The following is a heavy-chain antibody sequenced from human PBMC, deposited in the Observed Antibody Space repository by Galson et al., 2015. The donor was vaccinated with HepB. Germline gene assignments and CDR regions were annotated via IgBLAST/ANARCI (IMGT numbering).Heavy chain of an antibody. D-gene: IGHD6-19*01. CDR3: ARVETYITGWPFR. CDR2: INHDGTST. V-gene: IGHV3-74*01. Sequence: SLRLSCAASGFTFSDYWIHWVRQAPGKGLVWVSRINHDGTSTVYADSVKGRFTISRDNAKNTLYLQMNSLRAEDTAVYYCARVETYITGWPFRWGQGTLVTVSS. J-gene: IGHJ4*02. CDR1: GFTFSDYW.